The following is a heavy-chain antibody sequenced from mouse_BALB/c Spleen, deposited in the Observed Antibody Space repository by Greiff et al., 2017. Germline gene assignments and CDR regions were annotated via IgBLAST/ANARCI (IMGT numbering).Heavy chain of an antibody. D-gene: IGHD2-12*01. CDR2: IDPANGNT. CDR1: GFNIKDTY. Sequence: EVQLKQSGAELVKPGASVKLSCTASGFNIKDTYMHWVKQRPEQGLEWIGRIDPANGNTKYDPKFQGKATITADTSSNTAYLQLSSLTSEDTAVYYCALLRQYAMDYWGQGTSVSVSS. V-gene: IGHV14-3*02. CDR3: ALLRQYAMDY. J-gene: IGHJ4*01.